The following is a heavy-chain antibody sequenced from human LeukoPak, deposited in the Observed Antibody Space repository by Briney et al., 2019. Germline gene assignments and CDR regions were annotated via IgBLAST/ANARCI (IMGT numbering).Heavy chain of an antibody. J-gene: IGHJ4*02. CDR3: ARSRITMVRGVITMYYFDY. CDR2: IKQDGSEK. D-gene: IGHD3-10*01. CDR1: GFTFSSYW. Sequence: PGGSLRLSCAASGFTFSSYWMSWVRQAPGKGLEWVANIKQDGSEKYYVVSVKGRFPISRDNAKNSLYLQMNSLRAEDTAVYYCARSRITMVRGVITMYYFDYWGQGTLVTVSS. V-gene: IGHV3-7*01.